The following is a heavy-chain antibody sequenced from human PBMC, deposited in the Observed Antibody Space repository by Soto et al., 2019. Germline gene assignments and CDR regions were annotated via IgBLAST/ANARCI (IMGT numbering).Heavy chain of an antibody. CDR3: ATVYPDYKGGSSSWYSLHWFDP. J-gene: IGHJ5*02. Sequence: GASVKVSCKASGYTFTSYGISWVRQAPGQGLEWMGWISAYNGNTNYAQKFQGRVTMTEDTSTDTAYMELSSLRSEDTAVYYCATVYPDYKGGSSSWYSLHWFDPWGQGTLVTVSS. CDR2: ISAYNGNT. V-gene: IGHV1-18*01. D-gene: IGHD6-13*01. CDR1: GYTFTSYG.